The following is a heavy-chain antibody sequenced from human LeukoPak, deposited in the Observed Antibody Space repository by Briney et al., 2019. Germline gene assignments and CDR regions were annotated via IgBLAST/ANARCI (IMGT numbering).Heavy chain of an antibody. CDR3: ARMYSGYKNWFDP. V-gene: IGHV4-59*01. J-gene: IGHJ5*02. Sequence: PSETLSLTCTVSGGSISSYYWSWIRQPPGXXXEWIGYIYYSGSTNYNPSLKSRVTISVDTSKNQFSLKPSSVTAADTAVYYCARMYSGYKNWFDPWGQGTLVTVSS. CDR2: IYYSGST. CDR1: GGSISSYY. D-gene: IGHD1-26*01.